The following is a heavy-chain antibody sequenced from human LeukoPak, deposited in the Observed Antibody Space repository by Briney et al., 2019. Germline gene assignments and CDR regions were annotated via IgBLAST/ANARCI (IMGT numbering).Heavy chain of an antibody. CDR2: ISGSGGST. V-gene: IGHV3-23*01. Sequence: GGSLRLSCAASGFTFSSYAMSWVRQAPGKGLEWVSAISGSGGSTYYADSVEGRFTISRDNSKNTLYLQMNSLRAEDTAVYYCAKDELGDTYYYGSYWGQGTLVTVSS. CDR1: GFTFSSYA. J-gene: IGHJ4*02. CDR3: AKDELGDTYYYGSY. D-gene: IGHD3-22*01.